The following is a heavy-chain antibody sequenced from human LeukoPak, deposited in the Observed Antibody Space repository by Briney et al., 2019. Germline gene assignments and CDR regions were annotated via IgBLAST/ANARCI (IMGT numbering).Heavy chain of an antibody. J-gene: IGHJ4*02. Sequence: SGRSLRLSCTASGFTFRNYGMNWVRQAPGKGLEWVAGIWYDGSNKDYVDSVKGRFTISRDNSKNTLYLQMNSLRAEDTAVYYCAKLWFGELRPFDYWGQGTLVTVSS. CDR2: IWYDGSNK. CDR3: AKLWFGELRPFDY. CDR1: GFTFRNYG. D-gene: IGHD3-10*01. V-gene: IGHV3-33*06.